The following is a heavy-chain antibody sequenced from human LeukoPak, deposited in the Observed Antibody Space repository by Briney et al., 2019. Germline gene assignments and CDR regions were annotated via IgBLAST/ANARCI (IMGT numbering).Heavy chain of an antibody. Sequence: GGSPRLSCAASGFTFSSYAMHWVRQALGKGLEWVAVISYDGSNKYYADSVKGRFTISRDNSKNTLYLQMNSLGAEDTAVYYCARDGGKTVTTFWNYYYYGMDVWGQGTTVTVSS. CDR1: GFTFSSYA. D-gene: IGHD4-17*01. CDR2: ISYDGSNK. CDR3: ARDGGKTVTTFWNYYYYGMDV. V-gene: IGHV3-30*04. J-gene: IGHJ6*02.